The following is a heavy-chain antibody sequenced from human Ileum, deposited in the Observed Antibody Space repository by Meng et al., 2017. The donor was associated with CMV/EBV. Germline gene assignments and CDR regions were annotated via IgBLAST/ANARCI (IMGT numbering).Heavy chain of an antibody. Sequence: GGPLRLSCAASGFTFDDYTMHWVRQAPGKGLEWVSLISWDGGSTYYADSVKGRFTISRDNSKNSLYLQMNSLRTEDTALYYCAKQGSVIAARIGEPYYYYGMDVWGQGTTVTVSS. CDR1: GFTFDDYT. J-gene: IGHJ6*02. CDR2: ISWDGGST. D-gene: IGHD6-6*01. V-gene: IGHV3-43*01. CDR3: AKQGSVIAARIGEPYYYYGMDV.